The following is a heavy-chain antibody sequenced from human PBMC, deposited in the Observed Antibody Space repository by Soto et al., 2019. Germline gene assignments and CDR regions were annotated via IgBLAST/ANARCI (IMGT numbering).Heavy chain of an antibody. D-gene: IGHD5-12*01. V-gene: IGHV1-18*01. Sequence: QVQLVQSGGEVKKPGASVTVSCKASGYTFINYHITWVRQAPGQGLEWMAWINTYNGMTDYAQRFQGRVTMTRDTATGTAYMELRNLGSDDTAVYFCAKAPRGEMATDWGQGTLVTVSS. CDR3: AKAPRGEMATD. J-gene: IGHJ4*02. CDR2: INTYNGMT. CDR1: GYTFINYH.